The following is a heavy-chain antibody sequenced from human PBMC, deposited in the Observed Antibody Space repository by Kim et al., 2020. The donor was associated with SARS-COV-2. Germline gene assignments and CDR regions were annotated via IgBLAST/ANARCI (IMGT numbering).Heavy chain of an antibody. J-gene: IGHJ4*02. CDR2: ISWNSGSI. V-gene: IGHV3-9*01. CDR3: AKDERAMVRELERIKRGGLGG. CDR1: GFTFGDYA. D-gene: IGHD3-10*01. Sequence: GGSLRLSCAASGFTFGDYAMHWVRQAPGKGLEWVSGISWNSGSIGYADSVKGRFTISRDNAKNSLYLQMNSLRAEDTALYYCAKDERAMVRELERIKRGGLGGWGQGTLVTVSS.